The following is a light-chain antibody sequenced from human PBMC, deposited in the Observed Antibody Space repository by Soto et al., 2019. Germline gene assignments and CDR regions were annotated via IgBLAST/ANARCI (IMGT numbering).Light chain of an antibody. J-gene: IGKJ2*01. Sequence: ENVLTQSPGTLSLSPGERATLSCRATQSVTSRYFAWYHQKPGQAPRLLIYGVSSRATDIPDRFSGSGSGTDFTLTISRLEPEDFVVYYCQQYSTLPHTFGQGTKLEVK. CDR1: QSVTSRY. CDR3: QQYSTLPHT. V-gene: IGKV3-20*01. CDR2: GVS.